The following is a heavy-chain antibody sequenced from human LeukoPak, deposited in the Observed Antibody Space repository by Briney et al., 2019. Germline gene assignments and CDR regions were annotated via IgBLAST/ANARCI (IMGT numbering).Heavy chain of an antibody. CDR2: IYSGGGT. CDR3: ARIQTGSLDY. Sequence: GALRLSCAASGFSFSDYTMNWVRQAPGKGLEWVSVIYSGGGTHYADSVKGRFTISRDNSKNTLYLQMNSLRVEDTAVYYCARIQTGSLDYWGQGTLVTVSS. J-gene: IGHJ4*02. CDR1: GFSFSDYT. D-gene: IGHD1-1*01. V-gene: IGHV3-66*01.